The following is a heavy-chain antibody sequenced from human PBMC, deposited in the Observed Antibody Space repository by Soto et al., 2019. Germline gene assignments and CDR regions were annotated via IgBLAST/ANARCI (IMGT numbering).Heavy chain of an antibody. Sequence: TSETLSLTCAVYGGSFSDYYWSWIRQPPGKGLEWIGEINHSGKTNYSPSKKSRDTISVDTSKNQISLKLSSVTAADTAVYYCARSGHLFDYWGQGISVTVSS. CDR1: GGSFSDYY. J-gene: IGHJ4*02. CDR3: ARSGHLFDY. CDR2: INHSGKT. V-gene: IGHV4-34*01. D-gene: IGHD3-10*01.